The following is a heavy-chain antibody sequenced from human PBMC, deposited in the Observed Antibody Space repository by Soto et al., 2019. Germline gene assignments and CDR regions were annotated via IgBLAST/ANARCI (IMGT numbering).Heavy chain of an antibody. J-gene: IGHJ5*02. D-gene: IGHD2-2*01. CDR1: GGSISSGGYY. Sequence: PSETLSLTCTVSGGSISSGGYYWSWIRQHPGKGLEWIGYIYYSGSTYYNPSLKSRVTISVDTSKNQFSLKLSSVTAADTAVYYCARAFSLGFSSTSCQFSGMFDPSGQGTLVIVFS. V-gene: IGHV4-31*03. CDR2: IYYSGST. CDR3: ARAFSLGFSSTSCQFSGMFDP.